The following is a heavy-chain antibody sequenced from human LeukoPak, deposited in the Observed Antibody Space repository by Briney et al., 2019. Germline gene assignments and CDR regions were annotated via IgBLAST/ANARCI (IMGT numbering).Heavy chain of an antibody. J-gene: IGHJ3*02. CDR3: ARDEGSYYYHSHDAFDI. CDR1: GFTFSSYW. V-gene: IGHV3-7*01. D-gene: IGHD1-26*01. Sequence: PGGSLRLSCAASGFTFSSYWMSGVRQAPGKGLEWVANIKQDGSEKYYVDSVKGRFTISRGNAKNSLYLQMNSLRAEDTAVYYCARDEGSYYYHSHDAFDIWGQGTMVTVSS. CDR2: IKQDGSEK.